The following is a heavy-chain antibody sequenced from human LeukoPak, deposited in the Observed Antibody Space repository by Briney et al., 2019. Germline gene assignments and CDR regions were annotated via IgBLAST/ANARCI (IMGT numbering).Heavy chain of an antibody. V-gene: IGHV4-34*01. Sequence: PSETLSLTCAVYGGSFSGYYWSWFRQPPGKGLEWIGEINHSGSTNYNPSLKSRVTISVDTSKNQFSLKLSSVTAADTAVYYCARGEGDIVVVPAALGFDPWGQGTPVTVSS. CDR1: GGSFSGYY. D-gene: IGHD2-2*01. CDR3: ARGEGDIVVVPAALGFDP. CDR2: INHSGST. J-gene: IGHJ5*02.